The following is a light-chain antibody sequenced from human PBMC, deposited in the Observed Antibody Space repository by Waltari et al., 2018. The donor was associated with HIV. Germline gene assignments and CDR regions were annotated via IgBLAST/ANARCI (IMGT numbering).Light chain of an antibody. V-gene: IGKV3D-15*01. CDR2: GAS. CDR1: QSVSSY. J-gene: IGKJ4*01. CDR3: QQYNKWSRGT. Sequence: EVVMTQSPATLSVSPGERATLSCRASQSVSSYLAWYQQKPGQAPRLLIYGASTRATGIPSRFVGSGSGTDFTLTISSRQSEDFAVYFCQQYNKWSRGTFGGGTKVEVK.